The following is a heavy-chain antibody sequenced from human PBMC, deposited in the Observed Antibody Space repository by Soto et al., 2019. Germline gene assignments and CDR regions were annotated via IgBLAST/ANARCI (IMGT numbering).Heavy chain of an antibody. D-gene: IGHD3-10*01. CDR1: GFTFSSYA. V-gene: IGHV3-30-3*01. CDR2: ISYDGSNK. Sequence: QVQLVESGGGVVQPGRSLRLSCAASGFTFSSYAMHWVRQAPGKGLEWVAGISYDGSNKYYADSVKGRFTISRDNSKNTFYLQMKSLRAEDTAVYYCARERLYYGSRIAFDYWGQGTLVTVSS. J-gene: IGHJ4*02. CDR3: ARERLYYGSRIAFDY.